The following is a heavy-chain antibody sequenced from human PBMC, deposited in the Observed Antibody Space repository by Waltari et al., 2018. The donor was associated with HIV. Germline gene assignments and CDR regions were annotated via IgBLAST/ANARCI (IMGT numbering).Heavy chain of an antibody. Sequence: QVQLVPSGAEVKKPGASVKVSCKSSGYTFTHYYLHWVPPAPGQGLEWTGLINPRSGGTQYAEKLQGRVTMTRDTSISTAFMELSRLRSDDTAVYYCARVPLHGVAVADMDYWGQGTLVTVSS. CDR1: GYTFTHYY. J-gene: IGHJ4*02. CDR3: ARVPLHGVAVADMDY. V-gene: IGHV1-2*02. CDR2: INPRSGGT. D-gene: IGHD6-19*01.